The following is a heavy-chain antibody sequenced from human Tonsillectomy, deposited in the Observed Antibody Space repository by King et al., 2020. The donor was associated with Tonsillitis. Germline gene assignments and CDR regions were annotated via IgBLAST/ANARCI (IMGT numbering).Heavy chain of an antibody. CDR2: ISVDNGNI. V-gene: IGHV1-18*04. D-gene: IGHD2-15*01. CDR3: ARGDREVVVHHLGYYGMDV. CDR1: GYTFTSYG. Sequence: VQLVESGAEVEKPGASVKVSCKASGYTFTSYGISWVRQAPGQGLEWMGWISVDNGNINYAQKLQGRVTMTTDTSKSTAYMELRSRRSDDTAVYYWARGDREVVVHHLGYYGMDVWGQGTTVTVSS. J-gene: IGHJ6*02.